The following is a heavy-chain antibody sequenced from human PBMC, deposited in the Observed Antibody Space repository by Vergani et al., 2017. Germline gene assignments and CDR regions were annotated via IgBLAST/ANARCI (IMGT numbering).Heavy chain of an antibody. Sequence: QVQLVESGGGVVQPGGSLRLSCAASGFTFSSYAMHWVRQAPGKGLEWVALIWYDGSNKKYVDSVKGRFTISRDNSKNTLYLQMNSLRGEDTAVYYCARDHYYCSSTSCYTYYFDYWGQGTLVTVSS. CDR3: ARDHYYCSSTSCYTYYFDY. V-gene: IGHV3-30*02. J-gene: IGHJ4*02. CDR2: IWYDGSNK. D-gene: IGHD2-2*02. CDR1: GFTFSSYA.